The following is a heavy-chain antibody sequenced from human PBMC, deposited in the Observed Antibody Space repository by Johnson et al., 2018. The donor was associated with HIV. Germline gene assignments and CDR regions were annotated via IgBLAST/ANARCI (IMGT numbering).Heavy chain of an antibody. Sequence: VQLVESGGGVVRPGGSLRLSCAASGFTFDDYGMTWVRQVPGKGLEWVSGINWNGGSTIYYADSVKGRFTISRDNAKNSLDLQMNSLRAEDTAVYYCAFIEYSSLDAFDIWGQGTMVTVSS. V-gene: IGHV3-20*04. CDR2: INWNGGSTI. D-gene: IGHD6-6*01. CDR3: AFIEYSSLDAFDI. CDR1: GFTFDDYG. J-gene: IGHJ3*02.